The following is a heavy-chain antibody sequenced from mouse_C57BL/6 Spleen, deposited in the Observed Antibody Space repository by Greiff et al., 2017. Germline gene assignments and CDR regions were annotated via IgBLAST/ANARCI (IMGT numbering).Heavy chain of an antibody. Sequence: QVQLKESGPGLVQPSQSLSITCTVSGFSLTSYGVHWVRQSPGKGLEWLGVIWSGGSTDYNAAFISRLSISKDNSTSQVFFKMNSLQAEDTAIYYCASQLGRDYAMDYWGQGTSVTVSS. CDR1: GFSLTSYG. D-gene: IGHD4-1*02. V-gene: IGHV2-2*01. CDR2: IWSGGST. J-gene: IGHJ4*01. CDR3: ASQLGRDYAMDY.